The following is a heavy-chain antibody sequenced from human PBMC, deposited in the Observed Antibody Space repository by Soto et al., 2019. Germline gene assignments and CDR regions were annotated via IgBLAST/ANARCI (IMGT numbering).Heavy chain of an antibody. CDR2: ISYDGSNK. V-gene: IGHV3-30*18. D-gene: IGHD5-12*01. CDR1: GFTFSSYG. CDR3: AKDRSGYDSYYYYMDV. J-gene: IGHJ6*03. Sequence: GGSLRLSCAASGFTFSSYGMHWVRQAPGKGLEWVAVISYDGSNKYYADSVKGRFTISRDNSKNTLYLQMNSLRAEDTAVYYCAKDRSGYDSYYYYMDVWGKGTTVTVSS.